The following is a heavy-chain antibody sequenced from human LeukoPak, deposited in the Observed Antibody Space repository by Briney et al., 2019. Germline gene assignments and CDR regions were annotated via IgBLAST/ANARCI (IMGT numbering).Heavy chain of an antibody. V-gene: IGHV3-23*01. CDR1: GFSFSSHG. J-gene: IGHJ2*01. D-gene: IGHD3-10*01. Sequence: GGSLRLSCAASGFSFSSHGMSWVRQAPWKGPEWVSSISSGSDYTFYADSVRGRFTISRDNSKNTLYLQMNSLRAGDTAIYHCAKIGVIGNWYYDVWGRGTLVTVSS. CDR2: ISSGSDYT. CDR3: AKIGVIGNWYYDV.